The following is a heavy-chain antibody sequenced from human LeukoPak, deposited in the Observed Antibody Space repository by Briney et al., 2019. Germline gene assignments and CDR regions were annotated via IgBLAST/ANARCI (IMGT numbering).Heavy chain of an antibody. Sequence: GGSLRLSCAASGFTLRSYTMNWVRQAPGKGLEWVSSIGISSNKIYYADSVKGRFIISRDNSKNTLYLQMNSLRAEDTAVYYCARGAAANRYFDYWGQGTLVTVSS. J-gene: IGHJ4*02. CDR3: ARGAAANRYFDY. CDR2: IGISSNKI. D-gene: IGHD2-2*01. V-gene: IGHV3-21*01. CDR1: GFTLRSYT.